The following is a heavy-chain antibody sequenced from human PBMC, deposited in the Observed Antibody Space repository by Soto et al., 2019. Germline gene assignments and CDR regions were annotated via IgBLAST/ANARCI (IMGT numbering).Heavy chain of an antibody. V-gene: IGHV3-30*18. CDR2: ISNDGSNK. CDR3: AKDLSSNADYYYYGMDV. D-gene: IGHD4-4*01. Sequence: GGPMRLSCAASGLTFSSYGLHWVRQAPGKGLEWVAVISNDGSNKYYADSVKGRFTISRDDSKNTLYLQMNSLRAEDTAVYYCAKDLSSNADYYYYGMDVWGQGTTVTVSS. CDR1: GLTFSSYG. J-gene: IGHJ6*02.